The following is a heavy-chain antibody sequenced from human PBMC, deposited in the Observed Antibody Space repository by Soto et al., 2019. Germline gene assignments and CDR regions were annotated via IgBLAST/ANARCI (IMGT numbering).Heavy chain of an antibody. CDR1: GFSLSTPGVG. Sequence: QITLKESGPTLVKPTQTLTLTCTFSGFSLSTPGVGVGWIRQPPGKALEWLAIIYWDDDKRYSPSVNTRLTIIKEPSQNQVVLILTNMDPFDPTPIFFSPNPGPKVITFWGLIVVGRFDPWGQGTLVTVSS. V-gene: IGHV2-5*02. D-gene: IGHD3-16*02. J-gene: IGHJ5*02. CDR2: IYWDDDK. CDR3: SPNPGPKVITFWGLIVVGRFDP.